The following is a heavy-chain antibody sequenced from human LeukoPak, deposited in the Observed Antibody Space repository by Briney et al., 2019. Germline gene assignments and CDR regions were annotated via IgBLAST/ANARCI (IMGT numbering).Heavy chain of an antibody. CDR2: INHSGST. CDR1: GGSFSGYY. Sequence: SETLSLTCAVYGGSFSGYYWSWIRQPPGKGLEWIGEINHSGSTNYNPSLKSRATISVDTSKNQFSLKLSSVTAADTAVYYCATSGGEYCSGGSCYSEWNWFDPWGQGTLVTVSS. CDR3: ATSGGEYCSGGSCYSEWNWFDP. D-gene: IGHD2-15*01. J-gene: IGHJ5*02. V-gene: IGHV4-34*01.